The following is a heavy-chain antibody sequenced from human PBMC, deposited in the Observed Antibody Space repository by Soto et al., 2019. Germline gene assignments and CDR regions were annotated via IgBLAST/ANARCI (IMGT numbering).Heavy chain of an antibody. V-gene: IGHV1-69*01. CDR3: AREIGYDILTGYYHDY. J-gene: IGHJ4*02. CDR2: IIPIFGTA. CDR1: GGTFSSYA. Sequence: QVQLVQSGAEVKKPGSSVKVSCKASGGTFSSYAISWVRQAPGQGLEWMGGIIPIFGTANYAQKFQGRVTITADESTTTAYMVLSSLRSEDTAVYYCAREIGYDILTGYYHDYWGQGTLVTVSS. D-gene: IGHD3-9*01.